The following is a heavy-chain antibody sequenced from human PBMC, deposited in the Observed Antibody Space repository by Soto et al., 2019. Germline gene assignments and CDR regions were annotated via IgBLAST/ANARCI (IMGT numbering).Heavy chain of an antibody. V-gene: IGHV3-48*01. CDR2: ISSSSSTI. Sequence: EVQLVESGGGLVQPGGSLRLSCAASGFTFSSYSMNWVRQAPGKGLEWVSYISSSSSTIYYADSVKGRFTISRDNAKNSLHLQMNSLRAEDTAVYYCARGRPPLGWWVDYWGQGTLVTVSS. D-gene: IGHD2-15*01. CDR3: ARGRPPLGWWVDY. J-gene: IGHJ4*02. CDR1: GFTFSSYS.